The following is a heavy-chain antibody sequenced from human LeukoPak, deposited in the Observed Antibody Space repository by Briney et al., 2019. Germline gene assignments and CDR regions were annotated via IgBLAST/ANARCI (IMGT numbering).Heavy chain of an antibody. J-gene: IGHJ4*02. V-gene: IGHV4-39*01. CDR3: ARSIDYDFWSGFFYLDY. CDR2: IYYSGST. D-gene: IGHD3-3*01. CDR1: GGSISSSSHY. Sequence: PSETLSLTCTVSGGSISSSSHYWGWIRQPPGKGLEWIGSIYYSGSTYYNPSLKSRVTISVDTSKNQFSLKLSSVTAADTAVYYCARSIDYDFWSGFFYLDYWGQGTLVTVSS.